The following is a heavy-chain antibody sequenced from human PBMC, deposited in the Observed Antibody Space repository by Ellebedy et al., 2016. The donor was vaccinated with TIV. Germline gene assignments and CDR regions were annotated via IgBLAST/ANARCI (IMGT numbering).Heavy chain of an antibody. V-gene: IGHV4-34*01. Sequence: MPSETLSLTCAVHGGSLSSYYWSWIRQSPEKGREWIGEINHSGSTSYNPSLKSRFSISVDTPKKQFSLKLSSVTAADTAVYYCARAFQYSSGWAFDYWGQGTLVTVSS. J-gene: IGHJ4*02. D-gene: IGHD6-19*01. CDR2: INHSGST. CDR1: GGSLSSYY. CDR3: ARAFQYSSGWAFDY.